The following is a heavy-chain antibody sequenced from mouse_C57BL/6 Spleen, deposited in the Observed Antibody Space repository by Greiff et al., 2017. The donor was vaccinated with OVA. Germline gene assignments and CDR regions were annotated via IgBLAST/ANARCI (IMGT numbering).Heavy chain of an antibody. V-gene: IGHV1-22*01. CDR2: INPNNGGT. J-gene: IGHJ3*01. CDR3: ARMDYYGDLFAY. D-gene: IGHD1-1*01. CDR1: GYTFTDYN. Sequence: VQLQQSGPELVKPGASVKMSCKASGYTFTDYNMHWVKQSHGKSLEWIGYINPNNGGTSYNQKFKGKATLTVNKSSSTAYMELRSLTSEDSAVYYCARMDYYGDLFAYWGQGTLVTVSA.